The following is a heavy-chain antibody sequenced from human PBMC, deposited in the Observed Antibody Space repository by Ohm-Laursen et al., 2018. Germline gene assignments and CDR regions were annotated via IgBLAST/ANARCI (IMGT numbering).Heavy chain of an antibody. V-gene: IGHV3-23*01. Sequence: SLRLSCAASGFTFSNYAMTWVRQAPGKGLECVSAISGSAGSTYYADSVKGRFTISRDNSKNTVYLQMNSLRTDDTAVYCCAKRDNWLDYWGQGTLVTVSS. D-gene: IGHD5-24*01. CDR1: GFTFSNYA. CDR2: ISGSAGST. J-gene: IGHJ4*02. CDR3: AKRDNWLDY.